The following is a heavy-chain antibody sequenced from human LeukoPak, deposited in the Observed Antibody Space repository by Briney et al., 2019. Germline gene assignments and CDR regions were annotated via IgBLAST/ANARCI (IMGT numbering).Heavy chain of an antibody. Sequence: PGGSLRLSCAASGFTFSTFWMHWVRQAPGKGLVWVSRINSDGSKTTYADSVMGRFTDSRDDSKNTVYLQMNSLRPEDTAVYYCAKDMGDIAMVSGEWGQGTLVTVSS. J-gene: IGHJ4*02. V-gene: IGHV3-74*01. D-gene: IGHD5-18*01. CDR1: GFTFSTFW. CDR2: INSDGSKT. CDR3: AKDMGDIAMVSGE.